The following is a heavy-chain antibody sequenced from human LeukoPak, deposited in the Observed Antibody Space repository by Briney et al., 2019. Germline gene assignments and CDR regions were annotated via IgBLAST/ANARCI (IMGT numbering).Heavy chain of an antibody. CDR3: ARELGRYGYYPDGDY. CDR2: IIPIFGTA. CDR1: GGTFSSYA. D-gene: IGHD4-17*01. Sequence: ASVKVSCKASGGTFSSYAISWVRQAPGQGLEWMGRIIPIFGTANYAQKFQGRVTITTDESTSTAYMELSSLRSEDTAVYYCARELGRYGYYPDGDYWGQGTLVTVSS. J-gene: IGHJ4*02. V-gene: IGHV1-69*05.